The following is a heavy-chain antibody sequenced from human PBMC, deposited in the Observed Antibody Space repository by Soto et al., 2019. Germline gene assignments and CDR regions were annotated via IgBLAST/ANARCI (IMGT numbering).Heavy chain of an antibody. CDR2: INPNSGGT. CDR3: ARDRVGPSFGYYYGMDV. J-gene: IGHJ6*02. Sequence: ASVKVSCKASGYTFTGYYMHWVRQAPGQGLEWMGWINPNSGGTNYAQKFQGRVTMTRDTSISTAYMELSRLRSDDTAVYYCARDRVGPSFGYYYGMDVWGQGTTVTV. D-gene: IGHD1-26*01. CDR1: GYTFTGYY. V-gene: IGHV1-2*02.